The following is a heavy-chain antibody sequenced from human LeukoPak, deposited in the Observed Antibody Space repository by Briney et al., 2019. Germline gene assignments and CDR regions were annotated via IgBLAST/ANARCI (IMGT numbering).Heavy chain of an antibody. V-gene: IGHV3-48*01. CDR3: ARDIRGLSSSDAFDI. D-gene: IGHD2-2*01. CDR1: GFTFSSYS. Sequence: GGSLRLSCAASGFTFSSYSMNWVRQAPGKGLEWVSYISSSSTIYYADSVKGRFTISRDNAKNSLYLQMNSLRAEDTAVYYCARDIRGLSSSDAFDIWGQGTMVTVSS. J-gene: IGHJ3*02. CDR2: ISSSSTI.